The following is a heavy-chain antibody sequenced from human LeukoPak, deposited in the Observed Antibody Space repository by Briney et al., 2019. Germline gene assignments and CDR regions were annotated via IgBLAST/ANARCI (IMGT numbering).Heavy chain of an antibody. Sequence: GGSLRLSCVASAFTFSSYSMNWVRQAPGKGLEWVSSISSSGSYIYYADSVKGRFTISRDNAKNSLYLQMNSLRAEDTAVYYCARDMVGATTGDYYYYYYMDVWGKGTTVTISS. CDR2: ISSSGSYI. CDR1: AFTFSSYS. V-gene: IGHV3-21*01. D-gene: IGHD1-26*01. CDR3: ARDMVGATTGDYYYYYYMDV. J-gene: IGHJ6*03.